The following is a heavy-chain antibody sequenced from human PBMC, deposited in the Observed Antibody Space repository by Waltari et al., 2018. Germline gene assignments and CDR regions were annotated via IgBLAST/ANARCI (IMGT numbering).Heavy chain of an antibody. CDR2: ISSSSSTI. Sequence: EVQLVESGGGLVQPGGSLRLSCAASGFTFSSYSMNWDRQAPGKGLEWVSYISSSSSTIYYADSVKGRFTISRDNAKNSLYLQMNSLRAEDTAVYYCAREIGIGAFDIWGQGTMVTVSS. D-gene: IGHD1-26*01. J-gene: IGHJ3*02. CDR1: GFTFSSYS. V-gene: IGHV3-48*04. CDR3: AREIGIGAFDI.